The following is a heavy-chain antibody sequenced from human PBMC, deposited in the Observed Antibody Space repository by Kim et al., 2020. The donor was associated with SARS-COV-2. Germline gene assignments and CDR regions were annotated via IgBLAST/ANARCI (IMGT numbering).Heavy chain of an antibody. V-gene: IGHV4-31*02. J-gene: IGHJ5*02. CDR3: ARDQALDVRFDP. D-gene: IGHD6-6*01. Sequence: YNPSLKSRVTISVDTSKNQFSLKLSSVTAADTAVYYCARDQALDVRFDPWGQGTLVTVSS.